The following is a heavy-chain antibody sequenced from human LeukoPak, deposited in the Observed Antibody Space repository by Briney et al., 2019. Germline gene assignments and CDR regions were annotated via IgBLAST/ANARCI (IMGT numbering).Heavy chain of an antibody. J-gene: IGHJ4*02. CDR3: ANEIRPNDY. Sequence: GGSLRLSCAASGFTFSDYAMSWVRQAPGKGLEWVSTISGSGGSTYYADSVKGRFSISRDNSKNTVYLQMNRLRGDDTAVYYCANEIRPNDYWGQGTLVTVSS. V-gene: IGHV3-23*01. D-gene: IGHD4-17*01. CDR1: GFTFSDYA. CDR2: ISGSGGST.